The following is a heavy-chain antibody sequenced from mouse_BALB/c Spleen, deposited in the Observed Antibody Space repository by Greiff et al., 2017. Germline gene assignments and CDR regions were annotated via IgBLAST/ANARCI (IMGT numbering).Heavy chain of an antibody. D-gene: IGHD1-2*01. CDR3: ARGHYYYAMDY. J-gene: IGHJ4*01. Sequence: VQLKESGGGLVQPGGSRKLSCAASGFTFSSFGMHWVRQAPEKGLEWVAYISSGSSTIYYADTVKGRFTISRDNPKNTLFLQMTSLRSEDTAMYYCARGHYYYAMDYWGQGTSVTVSS. CDR2: ISSGSSTI. V-gene: IGHV5-17*02. CDR1: GFTFSSFG.